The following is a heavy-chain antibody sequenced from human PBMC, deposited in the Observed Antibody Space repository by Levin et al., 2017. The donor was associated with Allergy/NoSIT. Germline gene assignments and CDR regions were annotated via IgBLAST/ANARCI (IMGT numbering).Heavy chain of an antibody. V-gene: IGHV3-15*01. CDR2: IKSKTDGGTT. CDR3: TARTYVGLAFDI. J-gene: IGHJ3*02. CDR1: GFTFTNAW. Sequence: GGSLRLSCAASGFTFTNAWMSWVRQAPGKGLEWVGRIKSKTDGGTTDYAAPVKGRFTISRDDSKNTLYLQMNSLNTEDTAVYYCTARTYVGLAFDIWGQGTMVTVSS. D-gene: IGHD4-23*01.